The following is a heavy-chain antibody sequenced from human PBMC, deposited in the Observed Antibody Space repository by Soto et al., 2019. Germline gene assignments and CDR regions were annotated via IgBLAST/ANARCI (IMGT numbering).Heavy chain of an antibody. V-gene: IGHV3-33*01. CDR2: IWYDGSNK. Sequence: QVQLVESGGGVVQPGRSLRLSCAASGFTFSSYGMHWVRQAPGKGLEWVAVIWYDGSNKYYADSVKGRFTISRDNSKNTLYLQMNSLRAEDTAVYYWARDRAKNFDYWGQGTLVTVSS. J-gene: IGHJ4*02. CDR3: ARDRAKNFDY. CDR1: GFTFSSYG.